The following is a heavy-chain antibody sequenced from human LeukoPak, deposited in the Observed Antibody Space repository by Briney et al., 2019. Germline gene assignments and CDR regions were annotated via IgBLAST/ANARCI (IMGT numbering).Heavy chain of an antibody. D-gene: IGHD3-9*01. CDR1: GGSMRSYY. Sequence: PSETLSLTCTVSGGSMRSYYWSWIRQPPGKGLGWIGYIFYSVDTDYNPSLKSRVTISIDTSKNQFSLTLSSVTAAATAVCYCASLLRYFDWKGAFDIWGQGTMVTVSS. CDR3: ASLLRYFDWKGAFDI. V-gene: IGHV4-59*08. CDR2: IFYSVDT. J-gene: IGHJ3*02.